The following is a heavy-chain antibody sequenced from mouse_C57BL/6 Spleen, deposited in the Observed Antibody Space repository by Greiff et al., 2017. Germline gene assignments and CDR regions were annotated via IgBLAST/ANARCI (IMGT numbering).Heavy chain of an antibody. D-gene: IGHD1-1*01. Sequence: VKLQESGPELVKPGASVKISCKASGYAFSSSWMNWVKQRPGKGLEWIGRIYPGDGDTNYNGKFKGKATLTADKSSSTAYMQLSSLTSEDSAVYFCAPTVVATHYAMDYWGQGTSVTVSS. CDR2: IYPGDGDT. CDR1: GYAFSSSW. J-gene: IGHJ4*01. V-gene: IGHV1-82*01. CDR3: APTVVATHYAMDY.